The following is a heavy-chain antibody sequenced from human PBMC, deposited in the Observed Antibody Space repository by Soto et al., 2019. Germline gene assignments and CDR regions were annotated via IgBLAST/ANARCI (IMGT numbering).Heavy chain of an antibody. CDR3: AHKGDGYRGFES. CDR1: GFSLSTSGVG. CDR2: IYWDDDK. V-gene: IGHV2-5*02. D-gene: IGHD5-12*01. Sequence: QITLKESGPTLVKPTQTLTLTCTFSGFSLSTSGVGVGWIRQPPGKALEWLALIYWDDDKRYSPSLKSRLTITKDTSKNPVVFTMTNMDPVDTATYYCAHKGDGYRGFESWGQGILFTVSS. J-gene: IGHJ5*01.